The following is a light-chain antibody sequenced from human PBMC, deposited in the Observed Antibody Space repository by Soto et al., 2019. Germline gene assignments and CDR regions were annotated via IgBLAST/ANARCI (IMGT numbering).Light chain of an antibody. J-gene: IGKJ4*01. V-gene: IGKV3D-7*01. CDR3: KQALT. CDR1: QTVSRYY. Sequence: VLTQSPATLSLSPGGRATLSCRASQTVSRYYLSWYQKRPGQPPRLLIYGASTRATGVPDRFSGSGSGADFTLTISSLQPEDFAVYYCKQALTFGGGTTVE. CDR2: GAS.